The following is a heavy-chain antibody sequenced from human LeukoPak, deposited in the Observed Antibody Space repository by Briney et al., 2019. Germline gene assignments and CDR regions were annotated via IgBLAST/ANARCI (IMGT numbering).Heavy chain of an antibody. V-gene: IGHV4-61*02. J-gene: IGHJ6*03. Sequence: SETLSLTCTVSGGSISSSGYYWSWIRQPAGKGLEWIGRIYTSGSTNYNPSLKSRVTISVDTSKNQFSLKLSSVTAADTAVYYCASAQGGYYYYMDVWGKGTTVTISS. CDR2: IYTSGST. CDR3: ASAQGGYYYYMDV. CDR1: GGSISSSGYY. D-gene: IGHD3-16*01.